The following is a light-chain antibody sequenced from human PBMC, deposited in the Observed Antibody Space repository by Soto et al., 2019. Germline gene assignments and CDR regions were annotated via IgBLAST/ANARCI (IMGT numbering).Light chain of an antibody. CDR2: SAS. V-gene: IGKV3D-20*02. J-gene: IGKJ5*01. CDR1: QSVSSSY. CDR3: QQRSNWIT. Sequence: EIVLTQSPGTLSLSPGERATLSCRASQSVSSSYLAWYQQKPGQAPRLLIYSASSRATGIPDRFSGSGSGTDFTLTISSLEPEDFAVYYCQQRSNWITFGQGTRLAI.